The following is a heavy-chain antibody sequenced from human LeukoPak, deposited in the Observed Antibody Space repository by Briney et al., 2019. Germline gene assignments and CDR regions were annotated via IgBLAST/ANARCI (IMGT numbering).Heavy chain of an antibody. CDR3: ARGTYYYYDSSGYLFWFDP. D-gene: IGHD3-22*01. Sequence: SETLSLTCTVPGASISSYYWNWIRQPPGKGLEWIGHIFYSGSTISNPSLKSRVTISVDTSKNQFSLKLTSVTAADTAVYYCARGTYYYYDSSGYLFWFDPWGPGTLVTVSS. CDR2: IFYSGST. CDR1: GASISSYY. V-gene: IGHV4-59*01. J-gene: IGHJ5*02.